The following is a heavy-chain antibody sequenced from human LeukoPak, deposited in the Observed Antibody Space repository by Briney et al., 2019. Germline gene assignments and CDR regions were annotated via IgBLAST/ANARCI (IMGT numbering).Heavy chain of an antibody. D-gene: IGHD3-3*01. CDR3: ASRITIFGVVRNWFDP. V-gene: IGHV4-38-2*02. CDR2: VFHSGST. J-gene: IGHJ5*02. Sequence: PSETLSLTCTVSGYSIGSGYYWGWVRQPPGKGLEWIGTVFHSGSTYYNPSLQSRVTISVDTSKNQFSLKLSSVTAADTAVYYCASRITIFGVVRNWFDPWGQGTLVTVSS. CDR1: GYSIGSGYY.